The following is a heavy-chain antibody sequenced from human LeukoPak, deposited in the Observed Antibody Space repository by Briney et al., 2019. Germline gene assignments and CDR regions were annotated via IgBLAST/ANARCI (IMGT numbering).Heavy chain of an antibody. J-gene: IGHJ3*02. V-gene: IGHV1-2*02. Sequence: GASVKVSCKASGYTFTSYGISWVRQAPGQGLEWMGWINTNTGVTNYALKFQGRITMTRDTSISTAYMELSRLRSDDTAGYYCARDKRGSGTTFDIWGQGTVVTVSS. CDR2: INTNTGVT. CDR1: GYTFTSYG. CDR3: ARDKRGSGTTFDI. D-gene: IGHD3-10*01.